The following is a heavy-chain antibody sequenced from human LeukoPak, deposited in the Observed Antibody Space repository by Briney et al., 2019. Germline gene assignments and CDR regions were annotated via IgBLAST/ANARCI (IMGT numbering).Heavy chain of an antibody. V-gene: IGHV3-30*02. Sequence: GGSLRLSCAASGFTFSSYGMHWVRQAPGKGLEWVAFIRYDGSNKYYADSVRGRFTISRDNSKNTLYLQMNSLRAEDTAVYYCAKDQSPYYYDSSGPGDYWGQGTLVTVSS. CDR1: GFTFSSYG. CDR3: AKDQSPYYYDSSGPGDY. CDR2: IRYDGSNK. J-gene: IGHJ4*02. D-gene: IGHD3-22*01.